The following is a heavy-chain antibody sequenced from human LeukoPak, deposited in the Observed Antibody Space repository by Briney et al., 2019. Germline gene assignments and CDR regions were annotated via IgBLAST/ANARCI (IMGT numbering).Heavy chain of an antibody. CDR2: ISGSGGST. Sequence: GGSLRLSCAASGFTFSSYAMSWVRQAPGKGLEWVSAISGSGGSTYYADSVKGRFTISRDNSKNTLYLQMNSLRAEDTAVYYCAKDFFYDSSGYYFFDYWGQGTLVTVSS. CDR1: GFTFSSYA. J-gene: IGHJ4*02. V-gene: IGHV3-23*01. CDR3: AKDFFYDSSGYYFFDY. D-gene: IGHD3-22*01.